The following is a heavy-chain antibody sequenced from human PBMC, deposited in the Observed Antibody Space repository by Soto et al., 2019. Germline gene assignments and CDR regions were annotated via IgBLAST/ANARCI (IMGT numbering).Heavy chain of an antibody. V-gene: IGHV4-34*01. Sequence: QVQLQQWGAGLLKPSETLSLTCAVYGGSFSTDYWSWIRKPPGKGLEWIGEINPSGGTNYNPSLKSRVTISVATSKNQFSLKLSSVTAADTAVYYCARVLAARASRDFDYWGQGTRVTVSS. D-gene: IGHD6-6*01. CDR1: GGSFSTDY. CDR2: INPSGGT. J-gene: IGHJ4*02. CDR3: ARVLAARASRDFDY.